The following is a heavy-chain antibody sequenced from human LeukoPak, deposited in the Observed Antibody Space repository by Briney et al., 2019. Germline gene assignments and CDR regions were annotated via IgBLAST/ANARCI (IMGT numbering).Heavy chain of an antibody. J-gene: IGHJ5*02. CDR2: ISSTSAYI. D-gene: IGHD6-13*01. CDR1: GFALISYS. V-gene: IGHV3-21*01. Sequence: PGGSLRLSCAASGFALISYSLAWVRQAPGKGLEWVSSISSTSAYIHYADSVKGRFTISRDNIDNVVYLQMSSLRAEDTAVYYCARVAVAGPTGWFDPWGQGTLVTVSS. CDR3: ARVAVAGPTGWFDP.